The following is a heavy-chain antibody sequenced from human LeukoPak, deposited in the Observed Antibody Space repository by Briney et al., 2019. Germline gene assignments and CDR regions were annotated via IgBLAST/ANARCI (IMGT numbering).Heavy chain of an antibody. D-gene: IGHD3-10*01. CDR2: INHSGSA. CDR1: DGSFSGYY. CDR3: ARRPRGVIIKTWFDS. Sequence: SETQSLTCAVYDGSFSGYYCSWIRQPPGKGLEWIGEINHSGSANYNPSLKSRVTILLDTSKNQFSLNLSSVTAADTAVYYCARRPRGVIIKTWFDSWGQGTLVTVSS. J-gene: IGHJ5*01. V-gene: IGHV4-34*01.